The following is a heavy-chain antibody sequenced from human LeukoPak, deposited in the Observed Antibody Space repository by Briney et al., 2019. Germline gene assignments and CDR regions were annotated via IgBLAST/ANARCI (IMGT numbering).Heavy chain of an antibody. J-gene: IGHJ3*02. D-gene: IGHD3-22*01. CDR1: GFSVSSNY. CDR2: IYSGGST. V-gene: IGHV3-53*01. CDR3: ARDGTRDYDSSGHYYDDAFDI. Sequence: GGSLRPSCAASGFSVSSNYMSWVRQAPGKGLEWVSVIYSGGSTYYADSVKGRFTISRDNSKNTLYLQMNSLRAEDTAVYYCARDGTRDYDSSGHYYDDAFDIWGQGTIVTVSS.